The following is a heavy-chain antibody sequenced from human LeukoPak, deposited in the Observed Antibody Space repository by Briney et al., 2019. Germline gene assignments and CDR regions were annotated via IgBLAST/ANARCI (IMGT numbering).Heavy chain of an antibody. V-gene: IGHV1-18*01. D-gene: IGHD1-26*01. Sequence: ASVKVSCKASGYTFTSYGISWVRQAPGQGLEWMGWISAYNGNTNYAQKLQGRVTMTTDTSTSTAYMELRSLRSDDTAVYYCARDQGYSGSAGRAFDIWGQGTMVTVSS. J-gene: IGHJ3*02. CDR1: GYTFTSYG. CDR2: ISAYNGNT. CDR3: ARDQGYSGSAGRAFDI.